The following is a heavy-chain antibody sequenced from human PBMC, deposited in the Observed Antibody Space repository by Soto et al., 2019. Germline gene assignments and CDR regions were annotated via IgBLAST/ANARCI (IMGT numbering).Heavy chain of an antibody. CDR2: IYYSGST. J-gene: IGHJ6*02. CDR3: ARGGDFWSGYDYGMDV. CDR1: GGSISSYY. D-gene: IGHD3-3*01. Sequence: SETLSLTCTVSGGSISSYYWSWIRQPPGKGLEWIGYIYYSGSTNYNPSLKSRVTISVDTSKNQFSLKLSSVTAADTAVYYCARGGDFWSGYDYGMDVWGQGTTVT. V-gene: IGHV4-59*01.